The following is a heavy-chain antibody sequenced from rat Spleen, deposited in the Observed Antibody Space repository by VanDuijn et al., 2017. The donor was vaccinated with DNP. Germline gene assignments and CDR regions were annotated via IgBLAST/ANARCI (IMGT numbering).Heavy chain of an antibody. CDR3: ARHEDYSSYIYGFAY. CDR1: GFTFSAYY. Sequence: EVQLVESGGGLVQPARSLKLSCAASGFTFSAYYMAWVRQAPAKGLEWVAYIGSPAYAPYYTDSVKGRFAISRDNAKSTQYLQMDSLRSEDTATYYCARHEDYSSYIYGFAYWGQGTLVTVSS. V-gene: IGHV5-25*01. J-gene: IGHJ3*01. D-gene: IGHD1-2*01. CDR2: IGSPAYAP.